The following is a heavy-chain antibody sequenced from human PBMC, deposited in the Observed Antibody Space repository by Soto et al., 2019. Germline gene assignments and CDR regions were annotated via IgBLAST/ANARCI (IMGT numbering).Heavy chain of an antibody. D-gene: IGHD3-3*01. J-gene: IGHJ6*02. CDR2: ISSSGSTI. Sequence: EVQLLESGGGLVQPGGSLRLSCAASGFTFSSYAMSWVRQAPGKGLEWVSYISSSGSTIYYADSVKGRFTISRDNDKNSLYLQMNSLRAEDTAVYYCAREPYDFWFGMDVWGQGTTVTVSS. CDR3: AREPYDFWFGMDV. CDR1: GFTFSSYA. V-gene: IGHV3-48*04.